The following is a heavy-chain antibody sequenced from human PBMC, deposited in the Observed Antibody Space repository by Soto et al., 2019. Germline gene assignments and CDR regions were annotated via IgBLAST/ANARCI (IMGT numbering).Heavy chain of an antibody. V-gene: IGHV1-18*01. CDR2: ISAYNGNT. CDR3: ARAMYLGYCSTSRCQNYFDP. J-gene: IGHJ5*02. CDR1: GYTFTSYG. Sequence: GASVKVSCKASGYTFTSYGISWVRQAPGQGLEWMGWISAYNGNTNYAQKLQGRVTMTTDTSTSTAYMELRSLRSDDTAVYYCARAMYLGYCSTSRCQNYFDPRGQGTLVTVSS. D-gene: IGHD2-2*01.